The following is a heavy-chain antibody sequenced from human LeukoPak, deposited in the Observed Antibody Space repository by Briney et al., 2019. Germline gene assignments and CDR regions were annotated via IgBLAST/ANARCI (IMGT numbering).Heavy chain of an antibody. V-gene: IGHV4-39*07. CDR1: GGSITSSTYY. Sequence: SETLSLTCTVSGGSITSSTYYWGWIRQPPGKGLEWIGTISYSGSTFYNPSLKSRVTISVDTSKNQFSLKLSSVTPADTAVYYCARGGYYGSGNDFRFDPWGQGTLVTVSS. D-gene: IGHD3-10*01. CDR3: ARGGYYGSGNDFRFDP. CDR2: ISYSGST. J-gene: IGHJ5*02.